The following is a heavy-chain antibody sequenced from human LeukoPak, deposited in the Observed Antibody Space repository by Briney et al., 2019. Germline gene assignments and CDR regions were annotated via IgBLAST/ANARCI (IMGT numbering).Heavy chain of an antibody. CDR1: GYTLTELS. V-gene: IGHV1-24*01. CDR3: ATVRPGYSSEEYYFDY. J-gene: IGHJ4*02. CDR2: FDPEDGET. D-gene: IGHD6-25*01. Sequence: ASVKVSCKVSGYTLTELSMHWVRQAPGKGLEWMGGFDPEDGETIYAQKFQGRVTMTEDTSTDTAYMELSSLRSEDTAVYYCATVRPGYSSEEYYFDYWGQGTPVTVSS.